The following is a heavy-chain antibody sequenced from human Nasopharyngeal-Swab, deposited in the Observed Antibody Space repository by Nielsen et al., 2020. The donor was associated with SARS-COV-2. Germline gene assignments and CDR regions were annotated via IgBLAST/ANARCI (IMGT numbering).Heavy chain of an antibody. V-gene: IGHV5-51*01. CDR2: IYPDDSDT. Sequence: VRQMPGKGLEWMGHIYPDDSDTTYSPSLQGHVTISVDKSINTAYVQWSSLQASDTAMYYCARRWHCTNTTCHFGFDVWGQGTTVTVSS. CDR3: ARRWHCTNTTCHFGFDV. D-gene: IGHD2-8*01. J-gene: IGHJ3*01.